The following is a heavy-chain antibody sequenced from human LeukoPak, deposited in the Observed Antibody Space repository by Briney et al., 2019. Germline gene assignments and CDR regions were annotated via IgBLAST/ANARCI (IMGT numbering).Heavy chain of an antibody. Sequence: SETLSLTCAVYGGSFSGYYWSWIRQPPGKGLEWIGEINHSGSTNYNPSLKSRVTISVDTSKNQFSLKLSSVTAADTAVYYCARGPRIAARPGGYWGQGTLVTVSS. J-gene: IGHJ4*02. CDR2: INHSGST. CDR3: ARGPRIAARPGGY. D-gene: IGHD6-6*01. CDR1: GGSFSGYY. V-gene: IGHV4-34*01.